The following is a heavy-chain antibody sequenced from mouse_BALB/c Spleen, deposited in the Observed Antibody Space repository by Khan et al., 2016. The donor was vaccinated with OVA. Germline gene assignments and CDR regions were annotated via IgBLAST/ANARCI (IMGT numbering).Heavy chain of an antibody. Sequence: QVQLQPSGPELVRPGVSVKISCQGSVYTFTAYSMHWVKQSHAHSLVWIGVISTDSVNTNYTQKVKGKATLTVDKSSSTAYMELARMTSEDSAIYYCAIRDYVDYRGQGTTLTVSS. CDR2: ISTDSVNT. V-gene: IGHV1S137*01. J-gene: IGHJ2*01. CDR3: AIRDYVDY. CDR1: VYTFTAYS.